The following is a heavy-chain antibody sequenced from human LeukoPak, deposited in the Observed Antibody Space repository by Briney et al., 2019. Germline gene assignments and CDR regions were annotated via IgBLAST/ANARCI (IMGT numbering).Heavy chain of an antibody. CDR2: ICYSGIT. CDR3: ASHAYDFWSGYYPNWFDP. Sequence: TSQTLSLTCTVSGGSISSGGYYWSWIRQHPGKGLEWFGYICYSGITYYNPSLKSRVTISVDTSNNQFSQKLSSGTAADPGVDFCASHAYDFWSGYYPNWFDPWGQGTLVTVSS. D-gene: IGHD3-3*01. V-gene: IGHV4-31*03. J-gene: IGHJ5*02. CDR1: GGSISSGGYY.